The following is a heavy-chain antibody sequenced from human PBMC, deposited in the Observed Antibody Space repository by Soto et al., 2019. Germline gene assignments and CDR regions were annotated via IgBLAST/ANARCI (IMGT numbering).Heavy chain of an antibody. J-gene: IGHJ5*02. V-gene: IGHV4-31*03. CDR1: GASIITDGYY. D-gene: IGHD3-22*01. Sequence: SETLSLSCTVFGASIITDGYYWTLIPNHPGKGLEGLGYNHHSGGPTYSPSYNPSLQSRIAISVDISKSRFSLKLTAVTSADTAVYYCGRVTTDYQDSIGYQPFPSWGQGALVTVSS. CDR2: NHHSGGPTYSP. CDR3: GRVTTDYQDSIGYQPFPS.